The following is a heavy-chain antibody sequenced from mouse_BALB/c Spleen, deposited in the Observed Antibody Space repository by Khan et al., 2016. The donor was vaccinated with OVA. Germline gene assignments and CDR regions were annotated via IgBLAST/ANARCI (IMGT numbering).Heavy chain of an antibody. J-gene: IGHJ2*01. D-gene: IGHD1-1*01. V-gene: IGHV1-37*01. Sequence: EVQLQESGPELVKPGASVKISFKASGYSFTGYFMNWVKQSHGKSLEWIGRINPYNGDTFYNQKFKGKATLTVDKSSSTAHMELLSLTSEDSAFYYCGRQEYYGSSIDYWGQGTTLTVSS. CDR3: GRQEYYGSSIDY. CDR1: GYSFTGYF. CDR2: INPYNGDT.